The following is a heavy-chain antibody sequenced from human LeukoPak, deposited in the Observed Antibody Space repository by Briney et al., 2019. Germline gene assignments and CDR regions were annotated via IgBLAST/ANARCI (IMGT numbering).Heavy chain of an antibody. J-gene: IGHJ6*03. CDR3: ARESPYCSSTSCYVVPYYYMDV. D-gene: IGHD2-2*01. Sequence: SETLPLTCTVSGGSISSYYWSWIRQPAGKGLEWIGRIYTSGSTNYNPSLKSRVTMSVDTSKNQFFLKLSSVTAADTAVYYCARESPYCSSTSCYVVPYYYMDVWGKGTTVTVSS. CDR2: IYTSGST. V-gene: IGHV4-4*07. CDR1: GGSISSYY.